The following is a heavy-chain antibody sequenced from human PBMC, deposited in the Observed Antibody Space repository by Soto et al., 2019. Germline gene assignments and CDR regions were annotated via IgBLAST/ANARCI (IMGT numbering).Heavy chain of an antibody. CDR1: GGSISSGDYY. CDR3: ARAGFLEWLTNWFDP. CDR2: IYYSGST. Sequence: SETLSLTCTVSGGSISSGDYYWSWIRQPPGKGLEWIGYIYYSGSTYYSPSLKSRVTISVDTSKNQFSLKLSSVTAADTAVYYCARAGFLEWLTNWFDPWGQGTLVTRLL. D-gene: IGHD3-3*01. V-gene: IGHV4-30-4*01. J-gene: IGHJ5*02.